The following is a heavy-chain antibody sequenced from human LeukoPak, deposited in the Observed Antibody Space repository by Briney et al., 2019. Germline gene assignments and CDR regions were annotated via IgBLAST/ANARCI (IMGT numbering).Heavy chain of an antibody. J-gene: IGHJ5*02. CDR3: ARDSAAGGGNWFDP. Sequence: SQTLSLTCTVSGGSISSGGYYWSWIRQPPGKGLEWIGYIYHSGSTYYNPSLKSRVTISVDRSKNQFSLKLSSVTAADTAVYYCARDSAAGGGNWFDPWGQGTLVTVSS. CDR2: IYHSGST. V-gene: IGHV4-30-2*01. CDR1: GGSISSGGYY. D-gene: IGHD6-13*01.